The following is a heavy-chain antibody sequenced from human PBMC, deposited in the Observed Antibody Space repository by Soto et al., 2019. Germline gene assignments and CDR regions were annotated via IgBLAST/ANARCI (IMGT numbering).Heavy chain of an antibody. Sequence: ASVKVSCKASGYTFTSYAMHWVRQAPGQRLEWMGWINAGNCNSKYSQKFQGRVTITRDTSASTAYMELSSLRSEDTAVYYCARDGYYDILTGYPDAFDIWGQGTMVTVSS. V-gene: IGHV1-3*01. CDR3: ARDGYYDILTGYPDAFDI. J-gene: IGHJ3*02. CDR2: INAGNCNS. CDR1: GYTFTSYA. D-gene: IGHD3-9*01.